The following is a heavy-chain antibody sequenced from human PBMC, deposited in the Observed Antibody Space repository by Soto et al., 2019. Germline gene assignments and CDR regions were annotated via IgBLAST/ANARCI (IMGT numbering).Heavy chain of an antibody. J-gene: IGHJ4*02. CDR1: GGSISSYY. D-gene: IGHD3-22*01. V-gene: IGHV4-59*01. CDR2: IYYSGST. Sequence: LSLTCTVSGGSISSYYWSWIRQPPGKGLEWIGYIYYSGSTNYNPSLKSRVTISVDTSKNQFSLKLSSVTAADTAVYYCARVSHYYDSSGYLVDYWGQGTLVTVSS. CDR3: ARVSHYYDSSGYLVDY.